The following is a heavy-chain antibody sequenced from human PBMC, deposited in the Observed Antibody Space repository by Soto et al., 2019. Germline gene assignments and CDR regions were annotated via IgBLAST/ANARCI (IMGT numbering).Heavy chain of an antibody. V-gene: IGHV4-4*07. CDR1: GVSVRSYT. J-gene: IGHJ4*02. D-gene: IGHD2-21*02. CDR2: VFSSVSA. CDR3: ARDGMTTGDT. Sequence: RSLTCIVSGVSVRSYTWSWVRQPANKGLEWIGRVFSSVSATYNPSLKSRVSISMDTPENRISLKLDSVTAADAGVYFCARDGMTTGDTWGPGTLVTVSS.